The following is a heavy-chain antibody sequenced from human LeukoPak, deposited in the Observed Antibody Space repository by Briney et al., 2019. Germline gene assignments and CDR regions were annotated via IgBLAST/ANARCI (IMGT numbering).Heavy chain of an antibody. Sequence: SETLSLTCTVPDGSISTFYWSWIRQPPGKGLEWIGYIYYSGSTNYNPSLKSRVTISVDTSKNQFSLKLSSVTAADTAVYYCARRAPSDYYYYYGMDVWGQGTTVTVSS. V-gene: IGHV4-59*08. J-gene: IGHJ6*02. CDR1: DGSISTFY. CDR3: ARRAPSDYYYYYGMDV. CDR2: IYYSGST.